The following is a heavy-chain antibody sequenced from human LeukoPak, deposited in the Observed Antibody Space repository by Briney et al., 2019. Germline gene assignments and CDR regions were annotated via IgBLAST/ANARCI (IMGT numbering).Heavy chain of an antibody. CDR1: GYSFTSYW. J-gene: IGHJ5*02. CDR2: IYPGDSDT. V-gene: IGHV5-51*01. CDR3: ARRGIAVAGVNWFDP. Sequence: GESLKISCKGSGYSFTSYWIGWVRQMPGKGLEWMGIIYPGDSDTRYSPSFQGQDTISADKSISTAYLQWSSLKASDTAMYYCARRGIAVAGVNWFDPWGQGTLVTVSS. D-gene: IGHD6-19*01.